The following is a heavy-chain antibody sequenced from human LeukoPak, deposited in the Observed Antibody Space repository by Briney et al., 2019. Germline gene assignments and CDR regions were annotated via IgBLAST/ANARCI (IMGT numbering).Heavy chain of an antibody. Sequence: PGGSLRLSCVASGFTFSSYWMHWVRHAPGKGLVWVSRIDSYGSSTSFADSVKGRFTISRDNAKNTLYLQMNSLRAEDTAVYYCAKAQSSGCSRCAFDIWGQGTMVTVSS. J-gene: IGHJ3*02. V-gene: IGHV3-74*01. CDR1: GFTFSSYW. CDR2: IDSYGSST. D-gene: IGHD6-19*01. CDR3: AKAQSSGCSRCAFDI.